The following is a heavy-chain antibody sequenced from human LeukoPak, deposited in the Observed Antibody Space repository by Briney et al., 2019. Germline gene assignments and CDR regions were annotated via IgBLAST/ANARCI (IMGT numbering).Heavy chain of an antibody. CDR3: AKDVDPFGSGSYVEGFDY. CDR2: ISYDGSNK. D-gene: IGHD3-10*01. J-gene: IGHJ4*02. Sequence: PGGSLRLSCAASGFTFSSYGMHRVRQAPGKGLEWVAVISYDGSNKYYADSVKGRFTISRDNSKNTLYLQMNSLRAEDTAVYYCAKDVDPFGSGSYVEGFDYWGQGTLVTVSS. V-gene: IGHV3-30*18. CDR1: GFTFSSYG.